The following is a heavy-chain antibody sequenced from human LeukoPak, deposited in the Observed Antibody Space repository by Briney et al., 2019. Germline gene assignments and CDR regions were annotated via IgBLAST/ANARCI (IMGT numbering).Heavy chain of an antibody. V-gene: IGHV1-18*01. D-gene: IGHD3-10*01. CDR3: ARFWVRGVIITEYYFDY. CDR2: ISAYNGNT. Sequence: ASVKVSCEASGYTFTSYGISWVRQAPGQGLEWMGWISAYNGNTNYAQKLQGRVTMTTDTSTSTAYMELRSLRSDDTAVYYCARFWVRGVIITEYYFDYWGQGTLVTVSS. CDR1: GYTFTSYG. J-gene: IGHJ4*02.